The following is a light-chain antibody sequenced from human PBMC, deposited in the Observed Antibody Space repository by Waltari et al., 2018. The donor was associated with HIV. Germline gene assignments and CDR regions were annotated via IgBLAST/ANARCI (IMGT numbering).Light chain of an antibody. CDR3: QQYGNSPRFT. V-gene: IGKV3-20*01. CDR1: QTISTRS. J-gene: IGKJ3*01. Sequence: EIVLTQSPGALSLSPGERATLSCRASQTISTRSFALYQQKAGQAPRLLIYDTSIRATGIPDRFSGSGSGTDFTLTISRLEPEDFAVYYCQQYGNSPRFTFGPGTKVNMK. CDR2: DTS.